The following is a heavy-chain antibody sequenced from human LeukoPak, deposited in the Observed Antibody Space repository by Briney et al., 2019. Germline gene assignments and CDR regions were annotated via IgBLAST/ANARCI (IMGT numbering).Heavy chain of an antibody. CDR2: ISGSGGST. CDR3: AKDGAGSGRSRGWFDP. D-gene: IGHD3-10*01. V-gene: IGHV3-23*01. Sequence: GGSLRLSCAASGFTFSSYAMSWVRQAPGKGLEWVSAISGSGGSTYYADSVKGRFTISRDNSKNTLYLRMNSLRAEDTAVYYCAKDGAGSGRSRGWFDPWGQGTLVTVSS. CDR1: GFTFSSYA. J-gene: IGHJ5*02.